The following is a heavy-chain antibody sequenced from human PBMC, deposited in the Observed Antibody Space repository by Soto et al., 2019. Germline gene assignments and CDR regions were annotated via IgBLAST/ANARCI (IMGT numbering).Heavy chain of an antibody. Sequence: QVQLVQSGAEVKKPGASVKVSCKASVYTFTSYDINWVRQATGQGLEWMGWMNPNSVNTGYAQKFQGRVTMTRNTSISTAYMELSSLRSEDAAVYYCACTVTNYDHYGMDVWDQGTTVTVSS. CDR1: VYTFTSYD. CDR3: ACTVTNYDHYGMDV. V-gene: IGHV1-8*01. CDR2: MNPNSVNT. J-gene: IGHJ6*02. D-gene: IGHD4-4*01.